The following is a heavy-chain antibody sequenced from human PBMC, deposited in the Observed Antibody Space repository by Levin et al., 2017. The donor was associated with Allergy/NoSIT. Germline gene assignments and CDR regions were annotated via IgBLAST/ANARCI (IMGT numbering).Heavy chain of an antibody. CDR3: ARDDCSSASCYAWYYYYMDV. CDR1: GGSISSSSYY. V-gene: IGHV4-39*01. Sequence: SETLSLTCTVSGGSISSSSYYWGWIRQPPGKGLEWIGSIYYSGSTYYNPSLKSRVTISVDTSKNQFSLKLSSVTAADTALYFCARDDCSSASCYAWYYYYMDVWGKGTTVTVSS. CDR2: IYYSGST. D-gene: IGHD2-2*01. J-gene: IGHJ6*03.